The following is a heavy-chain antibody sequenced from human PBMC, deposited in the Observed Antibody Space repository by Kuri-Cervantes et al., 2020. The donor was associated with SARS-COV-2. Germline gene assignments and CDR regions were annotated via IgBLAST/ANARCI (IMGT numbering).Heavy chain of an antibody. CDR1: GFTFSRYC. V-gene: IGHV3-21*01. D-gene: IGHD3-22*01. Sequence: GESLKISCEASGFTFSRYCMNWIRQAPGKGLEWVSFIGSVSTYIYYADSVKGRFTISRDNAKNSLYLDINSLRAEDTAVYYCARDSPPDYYDSSGYDAFDIWGQGTMVTVSS. CDR2: IGSVSTYI. CDR3: ARDSPPDYYDSSGYDAFDI. J-gene: IGHJ3*02.